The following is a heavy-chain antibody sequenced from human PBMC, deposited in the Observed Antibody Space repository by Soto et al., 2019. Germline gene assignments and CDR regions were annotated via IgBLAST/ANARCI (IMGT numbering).Heavy chain of an antibody. Sequence: EVQLVESGGGLVQPGRSLRLSCAASGFTFDDFSMHWVRHTPGEGLEWVSGISWNSGSIGYADSVKGRFSISRDNAKNSLYLQLNSLRTEDTALYYCTMASHSDFGDYGYFEFWGQGTLVTVSS. CDR2: ISWNSGSI. CDR1: GFTFDDFS. V-gene: IGHV3-9*01. J-gene: IGHJ4*02. CDR3: TMASHSDFGDYGYFEF. D-gene: IGHD4-17*01.